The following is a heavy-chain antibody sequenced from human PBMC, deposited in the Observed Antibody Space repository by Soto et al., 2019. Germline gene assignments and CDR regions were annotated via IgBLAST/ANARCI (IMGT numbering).Heavy chain of an antibody. V-gene: IGHV4-4*07. CDR2: VYSSGST. CDR1: GGSSNSYY. D-gene: IGHD3-22*01. CDR3: ARDKGDSRIDY. J-gene: IGHJ4*02. Sequence: PXDTLSVTCTCSGGSSNSYYGSWIRQSAGKGLEWIGRVYSSGSTFYNPSLKSRLTMSVDTPNNQFSLKLSSVTAADTAVYSCARDKGDSRIDYWGLRTLVTVS.